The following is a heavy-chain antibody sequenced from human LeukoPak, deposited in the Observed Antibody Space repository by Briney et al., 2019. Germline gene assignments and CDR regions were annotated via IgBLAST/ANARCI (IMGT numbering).Heavy chain of an antibody. V-gene: IGHV4-39*07. CDR1: GGSISSSSYY. D-gene: IGHD3-10*02. CDR2: IYYSGST. Sequence: SETLSLTCTVSGGSISSSSYYWGWIRQPPGKGLEWIGSIYYSGSTYYNPSLKSRVTISVDTYKNQFSLKLSSVTAADTAVYYCARGTIVRSLDYWGQGTLVTVSS. J-gene: IGHJ4*02. CDR3: ARGTIVRSLDY.